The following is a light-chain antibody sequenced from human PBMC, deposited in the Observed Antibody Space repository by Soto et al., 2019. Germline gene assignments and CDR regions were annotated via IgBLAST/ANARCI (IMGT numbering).Light chain of an antibody. J-gene: IGKJ1*01. CDR3: QQSYSTPRT. Sequence: GDRVTITCRASQSISSWLAWYQQKPGKAPNLLIYGAFSLQSGVPSRFSGSGSGTDFTLTISSLQPEDFATYYCQQSYSTPRTFGQGTKVDIK. V-gene: IGKV1-39*01. CDR2: GAF. CDR1: QSISSW.